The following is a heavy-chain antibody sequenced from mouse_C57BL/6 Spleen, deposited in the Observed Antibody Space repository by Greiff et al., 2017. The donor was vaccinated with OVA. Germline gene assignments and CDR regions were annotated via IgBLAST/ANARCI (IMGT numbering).Heavy chain of an antibody. CDR2: INPSNGGT. J-gene: IGHJ1*03. Sequence: QVQLQQSGTELVKPGASVKLSCKASGYTFTSYWMHWVKQRPGQGLEWIGNINPSNGGTNYNEKFKSKATLTVDKSSSTAYMQLSSLTSEDSAVYYCARGEYGVGYFDVWGTGTTVTVSS. CDR1: GYTFTSYW. D-gene: IGHD1-1*01. CDR3: ARGEYGVGYFDV. V-gene: IGHV1-53*01.